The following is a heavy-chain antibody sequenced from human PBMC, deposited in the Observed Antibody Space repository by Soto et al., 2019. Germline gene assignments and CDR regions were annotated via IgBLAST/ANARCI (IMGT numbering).Heavy chain of an antibody. CDR1: GYTYTNHY. CDR2: INPSGGST. CDR3: ARDIHPTYYYDSSCSHRHYYFDY. J-gene: IGHJ4*02. D-gene: IGHD3-22*01. V-gene: IGHV1-46*01. Sequence: ASVKDSCKATGYTYTNHYMHYLRPPAAQELAWMGIINPSGGSTNNPQKFQGRVIIPPHTYSSTVYMALNRLTSEDTAVYCCARDIHPTYYYDSSCSHRHYYFDYWGQGTLVTVSS.